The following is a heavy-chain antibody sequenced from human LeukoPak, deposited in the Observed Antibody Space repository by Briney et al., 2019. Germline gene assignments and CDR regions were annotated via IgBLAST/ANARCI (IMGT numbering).Heavy chain of an antibody. CDR2: IYYSGST. V-gene: IGHV4-61*01. CDR1: GVSVSSGSYY. D-gene: IGHD3-9*01. Sequence: SETLSLTCTVSGVSVSSGSYYWSWIRQPPGKGLEWIGYIYYSGSTNYNPSLKSRVTISVDTSKNQFSLKLSSVTAADTAVYYCAGGPIFGPWGQGTLVTVSS. CDR3: AGGPIFGP. J-gene: IGHJ5*02.